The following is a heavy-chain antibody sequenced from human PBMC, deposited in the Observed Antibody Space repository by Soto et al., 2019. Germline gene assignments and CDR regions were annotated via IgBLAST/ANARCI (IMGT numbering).Heavy chain of an antibody. CDR3: ARFSGSYYYAMAV. J-gene: IGHJ6*01. Sequence: ASVTLCLSSTVEEGSCGGYDGSWIRQPPRKGLEWIGEINHSGVTNYKPSLKRRVTISVDTSKNQFSLQLKSVTAADTALYYCARFSGSYYYAMAVWGQGSTVTVSS. CDR1: EGSCGGYD. D-gene: IGHD6-19*01. CDR2: INHSGVT. V-gene: IGHV4-34*01.